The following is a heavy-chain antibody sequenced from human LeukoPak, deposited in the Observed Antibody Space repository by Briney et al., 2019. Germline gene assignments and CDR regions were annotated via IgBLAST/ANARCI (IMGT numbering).Heavy chain of an antibody. CDR2: INHSGST. Sequence: PSETLSLSCAVYGGSFSGYYWSWIRQPPGKGLEWIGEINHSGSTNYNPSLKSRVTISVDTSKNQFSLKLSSVTAADTAVYYCARVHSSGYYKGFDPWGQGSLVTVSS. V-gene: IGHV4-34*01. D-gene: IGHD3-22*01. J-gene: IGHJ5*02. CDR3: ARVHSSGYYKGFDP. CDR1: GGSFSGYY.